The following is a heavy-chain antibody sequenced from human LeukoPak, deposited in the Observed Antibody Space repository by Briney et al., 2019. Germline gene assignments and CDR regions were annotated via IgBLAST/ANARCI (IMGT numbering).Heavy chain of an antibody. CDR1: GFTVSSNY. V-gene: IGHV3-66*02. D-gene: IGHD5-18*01. CDR3: ARAVIQLWHGEYFDY. CDR2: IYSGGST. J-gene: IGHJ4*02. Sequence: GGSLRLSCAASGFTVSSNYMSWVRQAPGKGLEWVSVIYSGGSTYYADSVKGRFTISRDNSKNTLYLQMNSLRAEDTAVYYCARAVIQLWHGEYFDYWGQGTLVTVSS.